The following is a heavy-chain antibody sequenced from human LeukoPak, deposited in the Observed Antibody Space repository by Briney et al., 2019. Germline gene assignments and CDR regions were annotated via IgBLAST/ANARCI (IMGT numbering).Heavy chain of an antibody. Sequence: GGSLRLSCAVSGFTFSSYWMHWVRQAPGKGLVWVSRITDDGSGTSYADSVKGRFTISRDNAKNTLYLQMNSLRAEDTAVYYCLSLVRDKDSWGQGTLVTVSS. CDR2: ITDDGSGT. D-gene: IGHD3-10*01. J-gene: IGHJ4*02. CDR3: LSLVRDKDS. V-gene: IGHV3-74*01. CDR1: GFTFSSYW.